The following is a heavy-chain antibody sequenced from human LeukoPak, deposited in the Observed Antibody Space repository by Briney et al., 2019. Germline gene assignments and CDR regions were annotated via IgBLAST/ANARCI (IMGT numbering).Heavy chain of an antibody. V-gene: IGHV3-48*03. CDR3: ARKQVDSVAMEYYFDY. D-gene: IGHD5-12*01. J-gene: IGHJ4*02. CDR2: ISSSGGTI. CDR1: GSTFSRYE. Sequence: GWSLRLCCGASGSTFSRYEIDWVRQARGKGLECGSYISSSGGTIYYADSAKGRVTISRDHAKNSVYLQMNRLRAEDTAVYYCARKQVDSVAMEYYFDYRGQGTLVTVSS.